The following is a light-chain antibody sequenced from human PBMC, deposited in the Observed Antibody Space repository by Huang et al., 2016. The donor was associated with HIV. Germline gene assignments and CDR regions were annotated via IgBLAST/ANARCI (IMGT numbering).Light chain of an antibody. V-gene: IGKV3-20*01. CDR3: QQYDSSPWT. CDR1: QSVSSSY. Sequence: EIVLTQSPGTLSLSPGERATLSCRASQSVSSSYLAWYQQKPGQAPRLLFYGASSRATGSPDRFSGSGSGTDFTLTISRLEPEDFAVYYCQQYDSSPWTFGQGTKVEIK. J-gene: IGKJ1*01. CDR2: GAS.